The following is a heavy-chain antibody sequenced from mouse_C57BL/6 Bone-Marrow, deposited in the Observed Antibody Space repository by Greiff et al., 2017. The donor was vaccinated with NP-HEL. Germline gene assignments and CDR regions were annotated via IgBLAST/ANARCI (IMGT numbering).Heavy chain of an antibody. D-gene: IGHD2-14*01. V-gene: IGHV14-4*01. CDR2: IDPENGDT. CDR3: TTADRPAY. Sequence: EVQLQQSGAELVRPGASVKLSCTASGFNIKDDYMHWVKQRPEQGLEWIGWIDPENGDTEYASKFQGKATITADTSSNTAYLQLSNLTSEDTAVYYCTTADRPAYWGQGTLVTVSA. CDR1: GFNIKDDY. J-gene: IGHJ3*01.